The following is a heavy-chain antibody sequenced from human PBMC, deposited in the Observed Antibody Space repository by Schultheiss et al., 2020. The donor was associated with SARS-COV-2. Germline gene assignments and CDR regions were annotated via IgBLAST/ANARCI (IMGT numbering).Heavy chain of an antibody. CDR3: ARDSAYYDFWSGYYKVDYYYMDV. CDR1: GFTFSSYA. Sequence: GESLKISCAASGFTFSSYAMHWVRQAPGKGLEWVAVISYDGSNKYYADSVKGRFTISRDNSKNTLYLQMNSLRAEDTAVYYCARDSAYYDFWSGYYKVDYYYMDVWGKGTTVTVSS. D-gene: IGHD3-3*01. CDR2: ISYDGSNK. J-gene: IGHJ6*03. V-gene: IGHV3-30*01.